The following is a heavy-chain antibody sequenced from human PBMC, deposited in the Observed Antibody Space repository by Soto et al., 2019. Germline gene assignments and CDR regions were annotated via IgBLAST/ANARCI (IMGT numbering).Heavy chain of an antibody. D-gene: IGHD6-6*01. J-gene: IGHJ6*02. V-gene: IGHV1-2*04. Sequence: EASVKVSCKASGYTFTGYYMHWVRQAPGQGLEWMGWINPNSGGTNYAQKFQGWVTMTRDTSTSTAYMELSRLRSDDTAVYYCARVPIAARPYYYYYGMDVWGQGTKVTVSS. CDR1: GYTFTGYY. CDR3: ARVPIAARPYYYYYGMDV. CDR2: INPNSGGT.